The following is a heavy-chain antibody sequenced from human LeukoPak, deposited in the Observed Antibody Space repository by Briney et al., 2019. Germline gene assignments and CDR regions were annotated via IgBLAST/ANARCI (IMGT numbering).Heavy chain of an antibody. D-gene: IGHD3-10*01. V-gene: IGHV4-34*01. CDR3: ARLVKHYYGSGSYYYFDY. CDR2: INHSGST. J-gene: IGHJ4*02. CDR1: GGSFSGYY. Sequence: PSETLSLTCAVYGGSFSGYYWSWIRQPPGKGLEWIGEINHSGSTNYNPSLKSRVTISVDTSKNQFSLKLSSVTAADTAVYYCARLVKHYYGSGSYYYFDYWGQGTLVTVSS.